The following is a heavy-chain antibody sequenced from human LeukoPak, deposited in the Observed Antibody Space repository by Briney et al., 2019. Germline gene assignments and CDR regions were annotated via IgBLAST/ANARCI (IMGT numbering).Heavy chain of an antibody. Sequence: GGSLILSCAASGFTFSSYAMHWVRQAPGKGLEWLAVISYDGSSKYYADSVKGRFTISRDNSKNTLYLQMNSLRAEDTAVYYCARETPYYDGPMDVWGEATTVTV. CDR1: GFTFSSYA. CDR2: ISYDGSSK. J-gene: IGHJ6*02. V-gene: IGHV3-30-3*01. CDR3: ARETPYYDGPMDV. D-gene: IGHD3-22*01.